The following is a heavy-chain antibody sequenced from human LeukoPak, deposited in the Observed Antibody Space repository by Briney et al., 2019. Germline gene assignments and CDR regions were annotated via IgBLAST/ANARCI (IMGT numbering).Heavy chain of an antibody. CDR3: ARDLLYYDFWSGYSPHYYFDY. CDR1: GGSISSSSYY. D-gene: IGHD3-3*01. CDR2: IYYSGST. V-gene: IGHV4-39*07. J-gene: IGHJ4*02. Sequence: SETLSLTCTVSGGSISSSSYYWGWIRQPPGKGLEWIGSIYYSGSTYYNPSLKSRVTISVDTSKNQFSLKLSSVTAADTAVYYCARDLLYYDFWSGYSPHYYFDYWGQGTLVTVSS.